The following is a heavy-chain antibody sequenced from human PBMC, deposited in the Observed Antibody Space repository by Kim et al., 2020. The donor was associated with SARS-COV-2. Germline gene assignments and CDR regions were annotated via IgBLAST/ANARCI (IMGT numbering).Heavy chain of an antibody. CDR2: ISYDGSNK. Sequence: GGSLRLSCAASGFTFSSYAMHWVRQAPGKGLEWVAVISYDGSNKYYADSVKGRFTISRDNSKNTLYLQMNSLRAEDTAVYYCARDFWSTHCSGGSCFFDYWGQGTLVTSPQ. CDR1: GFTFSSYA. V-gene: IGHV3-30-3*01. CDR3: ARDFWSTHCSGGSCFFDY. D-gene: IGHD2-15*01. J-gene: IGHJ4*02.